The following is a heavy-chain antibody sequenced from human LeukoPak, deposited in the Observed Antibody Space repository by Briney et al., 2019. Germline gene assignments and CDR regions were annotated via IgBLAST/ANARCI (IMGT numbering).Heavy chain of an antibody. J-gene: IGHJ4*02. CDR2: IYYSGST. D-gene: IGHD3-16*01. CDR1: GGSISSYY. V-gene: IGHV4-59*01. CDR3: ARVLGGLRLGELYGDY. Sequence: SETLSLTCTVSGGSISSYYWSWIRQPPGKGLEWIGYIYYSGSTNYNPSLKSRVTISVDTSKNQFSLKLSSVTAADTAVYYCARVLGGLRLGELYGDYWGQGTLVTVSS.